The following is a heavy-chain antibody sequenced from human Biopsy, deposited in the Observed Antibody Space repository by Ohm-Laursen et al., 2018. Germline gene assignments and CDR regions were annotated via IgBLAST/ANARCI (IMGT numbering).Heavy chain of an antibody. CDR1: GFTFSSHA. V-gene: IGHV3-74*01. CDR2: IKRDGTTT. Sequence: SLRLSCAASGFTFSSHAMSWVRQAPGKGLLWVSRIKRDGTTTDYAESVKGRFTISRDNAKNTLYLQMNSLRAEDTAVYYCARGGFFAYSTFDYWGQGALVTVSS. CDR3: ARGGFFAYSTFDY. J-gene: IGHJ4*02. D-gene: IGHD4-11*01.